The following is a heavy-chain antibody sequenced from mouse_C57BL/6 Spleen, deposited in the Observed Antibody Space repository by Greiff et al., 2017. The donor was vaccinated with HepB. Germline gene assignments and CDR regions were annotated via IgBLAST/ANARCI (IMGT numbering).Heavy chain of an antibody. CDR2: IWRGGST. Sequence: VKLQESGPGLVQPSQSLSITCTVSGFSLTSYGVHWVRQSPGKGLEWLGVIWRGGSTDYNAAFMSRLSITKDNSKSQVFFKMNSLQADDTAIYYCAKNTLPLYAMDYWGQGTSVTVSS. CDR3: AKNTLPLYAMDY. CDR1: GFSLTSYG. J-gene: IGHJ4*01. D-gene: IGHD1-1*01. V-gene: IGHV2-5*01.